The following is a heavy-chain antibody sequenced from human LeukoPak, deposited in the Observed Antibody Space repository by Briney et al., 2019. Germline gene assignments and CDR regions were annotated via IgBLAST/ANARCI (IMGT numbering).Heavy chain of an antibody. V-gene: IGHV3-64*01. J-gene: IGHJ4*02. CDR1: GFTFSSYS. Sequence: PGGSLRLSCAASGFTFSSYSMNWVRQAPGKGLEYVSAISSNGGSTYYANPVKGRFTISRDNSKNTLYLQMGSLRAEDMAVYYCARGFDGSTFDYWGQGTLVTVSS. CDR3: ARGFDGSTFDY. D-gene: IGHD3-9*01. CDR2: ISSNGGST.